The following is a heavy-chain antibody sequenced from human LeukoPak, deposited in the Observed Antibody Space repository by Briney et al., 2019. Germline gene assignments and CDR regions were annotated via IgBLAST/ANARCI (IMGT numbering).Heavy chain of an antibody. CDR2: INHSGST. V-gene: IGHV4-34*01. J-gene: IGHJ4*02. Sequence: SETLSLTCAVYGGSFSGYYWSWIRQPPGMGLEWIGEINHSGSTNYNPSLKSRVTISVDTSKNQFSLRLNSVTAADTAVYYCARDRTDYVRFDFWGQGTLVTVSS. CDR1: GGSFSGYY. D-gene: IGHD4-17*01. CDR3: ARDRTDYVRFDF.